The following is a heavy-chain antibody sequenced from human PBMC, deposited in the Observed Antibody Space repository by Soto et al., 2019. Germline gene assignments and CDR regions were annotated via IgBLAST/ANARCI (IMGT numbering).Heavy chain of an antibody. V-gene: IGHV4-4*02. Sequence: LEPRSFTSTGSSALCTGNYGWACIRQPPGQGLEWIGEIYRTGSTNYNPSLKSRVTISLDKSENQFSLKVTSLTAADTAVYYCASRDPGTSVDYWGQGTLVTVSS. D-gene: IGHD1-7*01. CDR3: ASRDPGTSVDY. J-gene: IGHJ4*02. CDR1: SALCTGNYG. CDR2: IYRTGST.